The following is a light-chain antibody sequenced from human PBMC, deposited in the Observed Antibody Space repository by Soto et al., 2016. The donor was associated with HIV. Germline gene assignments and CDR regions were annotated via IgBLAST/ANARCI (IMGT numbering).Light chain of an antibody. V-gene: IGLV3-19*01. CDR2: GKN. CDR1: TLRSQF. Sequence: SSELTQDPDASVALGQTVRITCHGDTLRSQFATWYQQKPGQAPVLVLFGKNNRPSGIPDRFSGSNSGNTASLTITGAQAGDEADYYCNSRDSSNHVIFGGGTKLTVL. CDR3: NSRDSSNHVI. J-gene: IGLJ2*01.